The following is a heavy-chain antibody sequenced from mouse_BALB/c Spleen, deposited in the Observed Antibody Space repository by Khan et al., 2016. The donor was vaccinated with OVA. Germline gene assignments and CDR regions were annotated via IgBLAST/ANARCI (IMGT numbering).Heavy chain of an antibody. D-gene: IGHD4-1*01. CDR3: ASHLTGSFAY. CDR1: GSTFSSYS. J-gene: IGHJ3*01. CDR2: ISSGGDYT. V-gene: IGHV5-6*01. Sequence: EVELVESGGDLVKPGGSLKLSCAASGSTFSSYSMSWVRQTPDKRLEWVATISSGGDYTYYPDSVKGRFTISRDNAKNTLYLQMSSLKSEDTAMCYCASHLTGSFAYWGQGTLVTVSA.